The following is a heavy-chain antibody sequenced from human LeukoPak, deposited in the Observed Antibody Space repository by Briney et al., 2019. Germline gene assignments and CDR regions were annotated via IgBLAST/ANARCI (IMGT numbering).Heavy chain of an antibody. CDR3: ARDFKGYYYMDV. Sequence: SETLSLTCTVSGGSISSYYWSWIRQPAGKGLEWIGRIYTSGSTNYNPSLKSRVTISVDKSKNQFSLELSSVTAADTAVHYCARDFKGYYYMDVWGKGTTVTVSS. V-gene: IGHV4-4*07. CDR2: IYTSGST. J-gene: IGHJ6*03. CDR1: GGSISSYY.